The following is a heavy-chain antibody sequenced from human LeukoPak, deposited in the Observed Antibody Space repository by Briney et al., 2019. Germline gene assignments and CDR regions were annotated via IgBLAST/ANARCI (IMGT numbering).Heavy chain of an antibody. CDR2: IWYGGSNK. Sequence: PGRSLRLSCAASGFTFSSYGMHWVRQAPGKGLEWVAVIWYGGSNKYYADSVKGRFTISRDNSENTLYLQINSLRAEDTAVYYCAKDNGGSYSYFQHWGQGTLVTVSS. D-gene: IGHD1-26*01. J-gene: IGHJ1*01. CDR3: AKDNGGSYSYFQH. CDR1: GFTFSSYG. V-gene: IGHV3-30*18.